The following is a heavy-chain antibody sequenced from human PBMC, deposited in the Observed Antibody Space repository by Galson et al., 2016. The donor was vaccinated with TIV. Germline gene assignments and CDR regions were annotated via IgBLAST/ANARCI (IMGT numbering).Heavy chain of an antibody. CDR1: GLNFGASW. V-gene: IGHV3-7*01. CDR3: ARKVYYYDTSDMGWFDP. CDR2: INQDGSGT. Sequence: SLRLSCAASGLNFGASWMSWVRQAPGKGLEWVATINQDGSGTKYVDSVKGRFTISRDNTKSSLDLQMSSLRAEDTAVYHWARKVYYYDTSDMGWFDPWGQGTLVIVSS. D-gene: IGHD3-22*01. J-gene: IGHJ5*02.